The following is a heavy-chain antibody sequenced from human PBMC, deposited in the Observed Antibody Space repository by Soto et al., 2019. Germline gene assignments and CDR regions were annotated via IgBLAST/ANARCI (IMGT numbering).Heavy chain of an antibody. CDR2: IVSSSAYT. D-gene: IGHD6-13*01. V-gene: IGHV3-11*06. Sequence: GGSLRLSCAASRFTFSDYYMSWIRQAPGKGLEWVSYIVSSSAYTNYADSVKGRFTISRDNAKNSLYLEMNSLRAEDTAVYYCARLRASSWYMGGYLDYWGQGTLVTVSS. CDR3: ARLRASSWYMGGYLDY. CDR1: RFTFSDYY. J-gene: IGHJ4*02.